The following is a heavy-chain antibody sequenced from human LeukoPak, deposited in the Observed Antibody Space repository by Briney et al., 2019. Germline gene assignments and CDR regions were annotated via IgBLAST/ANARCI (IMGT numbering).Heavy chain of an antibody. Sequence: PSGTLSLTCSVSGGSISNSRYYWGWLRQPPGKGLEWIGSIYYSGATNSNPSLKSRLTISVDTSKNQFSLKLGSVTAADAAVYYCATLNTDGLYFDNWGQGTLVTVSS. V-gene: IGHV4-39*01. D-gene: IGHD5-24*01. J-gene: IGHJ4*02. CDR2: IYYSGAT. CDR3: ATLNTDGLYFDN. CDR1: GGSISNSRYY.